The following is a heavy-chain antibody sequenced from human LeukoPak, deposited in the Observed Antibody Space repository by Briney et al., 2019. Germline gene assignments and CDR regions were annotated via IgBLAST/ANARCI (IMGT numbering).Heavy chain of an antibody. Sequence: GGSLRLSCAASGFTFSSYSMNWVRQAPGKGLEWLSYISSTSGTIYYADSVKGRFTISRDNSKNTLYLQMNSLRAEDTAVYYCAKDHLYYDFWSGYSPGGMDVWGQGTTVTVSS. J-gene: IGHJ6*02. CDR3: AKDHLYYDFWSGYSPGGMDV. D-gene: IGHD3-3*01. CDR2: ISSTSGTI. CDR1: GFTFSSYS. V-gene: IGHV3-48*01.